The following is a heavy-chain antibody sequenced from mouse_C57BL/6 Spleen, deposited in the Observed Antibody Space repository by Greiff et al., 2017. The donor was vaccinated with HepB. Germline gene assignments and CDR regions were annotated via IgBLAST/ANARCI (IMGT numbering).Heavy chain of an antibody. Sequence: VQRVESGPELVKPGASVKISCKASGYAFSSSWMNWVKQRPGKGLEWIGRIYPGDGDTNYNGKFKGKATLTADKSSSTAYMQLSSLTSEDSAVYFCASTVVPPYYAMDYWGQGTSVTVSS. D-gene: IGHD1-1*01. CDR2: IYPGDGDT. V-gene: IGHV1-82*01. J-gene: IGHJ4*01. CDR1: GYAFSSSW. CDR3: ASTVVPPYYAMDY.